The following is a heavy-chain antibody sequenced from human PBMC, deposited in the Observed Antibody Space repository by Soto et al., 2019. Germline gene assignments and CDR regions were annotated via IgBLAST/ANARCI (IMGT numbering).Heavy chain of an antibody. CDR1: GGTFDSFT. D-gene: IGHD2-2*01. V-gene: IGHV1-69*01. CDR3: ARYSRTATRDF. J-gene: IGHJ4*02. Sequence: QVQLVQSGAEVKQPGSSVKVSCTISGGTFDSFTISWVRQAPGQGFEWMGGIIPVSGVPSYSRHFQGRITITADASTRTAYMDLSGLKFEDTAVYFCARYSRTATRDFWGQGTLVSV. CDR2: IIPVSGVP.